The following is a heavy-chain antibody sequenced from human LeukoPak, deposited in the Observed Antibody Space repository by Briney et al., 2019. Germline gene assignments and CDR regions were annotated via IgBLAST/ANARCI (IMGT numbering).Heavy chain of an antibody. D-gene: IGHD3-3*01. J-gene: IGHJ4*02. Sequence: ASVKVSCKASGYTFTSYGISWVRQAPGQGLEWMGWISAYNGNTNYAQKLQGRVTMTTDTSTSTAYMELRSLRSDDTAVYYCARDGNLDYDFWSGPLQFDYRGQGTLVTVSS. CDR2: ISAYNGNT. V-gene: IGHV1-18*01. CDR3: ARDGNLDYDFWSGPLQFDY. CDR1: GYTFTSYG.